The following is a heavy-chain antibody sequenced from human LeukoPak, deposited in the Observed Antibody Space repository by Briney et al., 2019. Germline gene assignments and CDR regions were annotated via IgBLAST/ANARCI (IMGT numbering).Heavy chain of an antibody. D-gene: IGHD5-18*01. CDR2: IYTSGST. CDR1: GGSISSYY. V-gene: IGHV4-4*07. J-gene: IGHJ4*02. Sequence: PSETLSLTCTVSGGSISSYYWSWIRQPAGKGLEWIGRIYTSGSTNYNPSLKSRVTMSVDTSKNQFSLKLSSVTAADTAVYYCARESSYGPQGWIDYWGQGTLVTVSS. CDR3: ARESSYGPQGWIDY.